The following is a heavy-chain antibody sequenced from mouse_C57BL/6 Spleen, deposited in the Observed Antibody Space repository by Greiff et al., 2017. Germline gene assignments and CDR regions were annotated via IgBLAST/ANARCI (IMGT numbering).Heavy chain of an antibody. CDR3: AYYSNYEGYFDY. CDR2: IYPGDGDT. J-gene: IGHJ2*01. Sequence: QVQLKESGPELVKPGASVKISCKASGYAFSSSWMNWVKQRPGKGLEWIGRIYPGDGDTNYNGKFKGKATLTADKSSSTAYMQLSSLTSEDSAVYFCAYYSNYEGYFDYWGQGTTLTVSS. D-gene: IGHD2-5*01. V-gene: IGHV1-82*01. CDR1: GYAFSSSW.